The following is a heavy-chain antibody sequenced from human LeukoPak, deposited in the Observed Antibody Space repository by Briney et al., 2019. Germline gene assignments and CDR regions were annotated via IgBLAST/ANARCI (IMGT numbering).Heavy chain of an antibody. CDR2: ISGSGGST. CDR3: AKGFQGAVAGTLRGSFYFDY. D-gene: IGHD6-19*01. CDR1: GFTFSSYA. Sequence: PGGSLRLSCAASGFTFSSYAMSWVRQAPGKGLEWVSAISGSGGSTYYADSVKGRFTISRDNSKNTLYLQMNSLRAEDTAVYYCAKGFQGAVAGTLRGSFYFDYWGQGTLVTVSS. J-gene: IGHJ4*02. V-gene: IGHV3-23*01.